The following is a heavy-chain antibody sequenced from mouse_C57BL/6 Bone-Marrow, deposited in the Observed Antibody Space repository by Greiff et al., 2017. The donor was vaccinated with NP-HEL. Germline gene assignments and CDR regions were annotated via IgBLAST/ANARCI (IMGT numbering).Heavy chain of an antibody. CDR3: ARTPYYYGSRKVV. D-gene: IGHD1-1*01. CDR2: IYPRSGNT. CDR1: GYTFTSYG. J-gene: IGHJ1*03. Sequence: QVQLQQSGAELARPGASVKLSCKASGYTFTSYGISWVKQRPGQGLEWIGEIYPRSGNTYYNEKFKGKATLTADKSSSTAYLELRSLTSEDSAVYFCARTPYYYGSRKVVWGTGTTVTVSS. V-gene: IGHV1-81*01.